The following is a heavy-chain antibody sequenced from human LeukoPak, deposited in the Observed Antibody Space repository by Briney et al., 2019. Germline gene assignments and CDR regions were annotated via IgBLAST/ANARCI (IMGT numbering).Heavy chain of an antibody. D-gene: IGHD6-19*01. Sequence: PGRSLRLSCAASGFTFSSYAMHWVRQAPGKGLEWVAVISYDGSNKYYADSVKGRFTISRDNSKNTLYLQMNSLRAEDTAVYYCARDGPGIAVAGPYYYYYGMDVWGQGTTVTVS. CDR3: ARDGPGIAVAGPYYYYYGMDV. V-gene: IGHV3-30-3*01. CDR2: ISYDGSNK. CDR1: GFTFSSYA. J-gene: IGHJ6*02.